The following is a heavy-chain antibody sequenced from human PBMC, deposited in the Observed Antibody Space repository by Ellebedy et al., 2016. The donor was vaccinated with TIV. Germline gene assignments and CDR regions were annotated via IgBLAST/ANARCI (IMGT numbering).Heavy chain of an antibody. V-gene: IGHV3-21*01. CDR1: GFTFSSYS. CDR2: ISSSSSYI. Sequence: GESLKISXAASGFTFSSYSMNWVRQAPGKGLEWVSSISSSSSYIYYADSVKGRFTISRDNAKNSLYLQMNSLRAEDTAVYYCARDTRELLGWGYFDYWGQGTLVTVSS. CDR3: ARDTRELLGWGYFDY. D-gene: IGHD1-26*01. J-gene: IGHJ4*02.